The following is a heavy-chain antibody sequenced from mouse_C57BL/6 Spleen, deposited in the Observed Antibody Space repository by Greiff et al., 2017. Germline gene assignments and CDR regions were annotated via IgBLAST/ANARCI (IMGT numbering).Heavy chain of an antibody. V-gene: IGHV1-69*01. D-gene: IGHD4-1*01. CDR3: ARRELGFDY. J-gene: IGHJ2*01. CDR2: IDPSDSYT. Sequence: QVHVKQPGAELVMPGASVKLSCKASGYTFTSYWMHWVKQRPGQGLEWIGEIDPSDSYTNYNQKFKGKSTLTVDKSSSTAYMQLSSLTSEDSAVYYCARRELGFDYWGQGTTLTVSS. CDR1: GYTFTSYW.